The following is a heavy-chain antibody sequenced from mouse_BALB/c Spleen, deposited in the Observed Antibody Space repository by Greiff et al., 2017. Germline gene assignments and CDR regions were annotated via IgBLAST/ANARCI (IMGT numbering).Heavy chain of an antibody. V-gene: IGHV5-9-4*01. D-gene: IGHD2-14*01. J-gene: IGHJ4*01. CDR3: ARAYRYDDYAMDY. CDR2: ISSGGSYT. CDR1: GFTFSSYA. Sequence: EVQGVESGGGLVKPGGSLKLSCAASGFTFSSYAMSWVRQSPEKRLEWVAEISSGGSYTYYPDTVTGRFTISRDNAKNTLYLEMSSLRSEDTAMYYCARAYRYDDYAMDYWGQGTSVTVSS.